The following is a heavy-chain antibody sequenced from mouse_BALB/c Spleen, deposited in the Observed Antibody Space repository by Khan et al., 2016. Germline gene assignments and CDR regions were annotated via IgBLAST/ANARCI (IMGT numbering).Heavy chain of an antibody. D-gene: IGHD2-14*01. CDR3: VRNGTRYERTWFAY. CDR2: ISYSGST. V-gene: IGHV3-2*02. J-gene: IGHJ3*01. Sequence: EVQLQESGPGLVKPSQSLSLTCTVSGYSITSDYAWNWIRQFPGNKLEWMGYISYSGSTSYNPSLKSRISITRDTSKNQFFLQLNSVTTEDTATYDCVRNGTRYERTWFAYWGQGTLVTVSA. CDR1: GYSITSDYA.